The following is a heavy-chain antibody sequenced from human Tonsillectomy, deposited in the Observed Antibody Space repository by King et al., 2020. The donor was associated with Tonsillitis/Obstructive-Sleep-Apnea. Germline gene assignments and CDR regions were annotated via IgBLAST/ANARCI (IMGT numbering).Heavy chain of an antibody. V-gene: IGHV5-51*01. D-gene: IGHD1-26*01. CDR3: ARLGGGSYYYFDY. J-gene: IGHJ4*02. CDR2: IYPDDSDT. Sequence: FQLVQSGAEVKKPGESLKISCQVSRDTFTNYWIGWVRQMPGKGLEWMGIIYPDDSDTKYSPSLQGRVTFSADKSVTTAYLQWSSLRASDTAMYFCARLGGGSYYYFDYWGQGTLVTVSS. CDR1: RDTFTNYW.